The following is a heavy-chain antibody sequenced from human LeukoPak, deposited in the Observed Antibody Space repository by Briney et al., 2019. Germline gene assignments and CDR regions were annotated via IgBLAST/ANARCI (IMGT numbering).Heavy chain of an antibody. CDR3: ARGLFYDSSGYTNLNY. J-gene: IGHJ4*02. Sequence: AASVKVSCKASGGTFSSYAISWVRQAPGQGLEWVGGIIPIFGTANYAQKFQGRVTITADESTSTAYMELSSLRSEDTAVYYCARGLFYDSSGYTNLNYWGQGTLATVSS. CDR2: IIPIFGTA. V-gene: IGHV1-69*13. D-gene: IGHD3-22*01. CDR1: GGTFSSYA.